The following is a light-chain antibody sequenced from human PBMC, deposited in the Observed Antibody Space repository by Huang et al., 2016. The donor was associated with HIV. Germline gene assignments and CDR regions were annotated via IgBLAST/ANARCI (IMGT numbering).Light chain of an antibody. CDR1: RSVSTN. CDR2: GSS. Sequence: EIVMTQSPATLSVSPGERVTLSCRANRSVSTNLAWYQQRPGQAPRLLIYGSSTRAPGIPARFSGSGSGTDFSLTISSLHSEDFALYYCHQYNNWLLSFGGGTRVDI. V-gene: IGKV3-15*01. CDR3: HQYNNWLLS. J-gene: IGKJ4*01.